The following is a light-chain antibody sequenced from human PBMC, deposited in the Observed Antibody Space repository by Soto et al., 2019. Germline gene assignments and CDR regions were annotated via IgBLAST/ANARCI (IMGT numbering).Light chain of an antibody. V-gene: IGLV1-44*01. J-gene: IGLJ1*01. CDR2: SNN. CDR3: AAWDDSLNGRYV. Sequence: SVLTQPPSASGTPGQRVIISCSGSSSHIGSNTVNWYQQLPGTAPKLLIYSNNQRPSGVPDRFSGSKSGTSASLAISGLQSDDEADYYCAAWDDSLNGRYVFGTGTKLTVL. CDR1: SSHIGSNT.